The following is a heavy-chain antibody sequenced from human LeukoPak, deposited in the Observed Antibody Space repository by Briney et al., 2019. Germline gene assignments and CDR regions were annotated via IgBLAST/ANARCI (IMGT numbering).Heavy chain of an antibody. D-gene: IGHD2-2*01. CDR3: ARDRRLGVVVPAAMNWFDP. V-gene: IGHV3-23*01. Sequence: GGSLRLSCAASGFTFSSYAMSWVRQAPGKGPEWVSAISHSGGTTYYADSVKGRFTITRDNSKNTLYLQMNSLRAEDTAVYYCARDRRLGVVVPAAMNWFDPWGQGTLVTVSS. CDR1: GFTFSSYA. CDR2: ISHSGGTT. J-gene: IGHJ5*02.